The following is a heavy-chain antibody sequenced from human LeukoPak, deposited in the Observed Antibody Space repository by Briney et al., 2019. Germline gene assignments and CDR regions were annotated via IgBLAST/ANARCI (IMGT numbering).Heavy chain of an antibody. J-gene: IGHJ4*02. V-gene: IGHV3-53*01. CDR1: GFTVSSNY. D-gene: IGHD3-22*01. CDR2: IYSGGST. Sequence: GGSLRLSCAASGFTVSSNYMSWVRQAPGKGLEWVSVIYSGGSTYYADSVKGRFTISRDNSKNTLYLQMNSLRAEDTAVYYCARDYYDTPLGYWGQGTLVTVSS. CDR3: ARDYYDTPLGY.